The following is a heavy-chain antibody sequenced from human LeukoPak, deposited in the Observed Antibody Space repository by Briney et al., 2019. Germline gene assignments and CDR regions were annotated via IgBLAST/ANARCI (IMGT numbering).Heavy chain of an antibody. V-gene: IGHV1-2*02. CDR1: GYTFTGYY. CDR2: INPNSGGT. J-gene: IGHJ4*02. CDR3: ARDSGERGSGSYLIAY. Sequence: ASLKVSCTASGYTFTGYYMNWVRQAPGQGLECMGWINPNSGGTNYAQKFQGRVTMTRDTSISTAYMELSRLRSDDTAVYYCARDSGERGSGSYLIAYWGQGTLVTVSS. D-gene: IGHD3-10*01.